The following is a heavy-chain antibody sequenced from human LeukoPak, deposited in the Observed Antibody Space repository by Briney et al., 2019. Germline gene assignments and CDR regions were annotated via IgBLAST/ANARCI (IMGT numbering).Heavy chain of an antibody. V-gene: IGHV4-61*01. J-gene: IGHJ4*02. CDR3: ASFSGYSYGHFDY. CDR1: GGSVSSGSYY. CDR2: IYYSGST. D-gene: IGHD5-18*01. Sequence: NPSETLSLTCTVSGGSVSSGSYYWSWIRQPPGKGLEWIGYIYYSGSTNYNPSLKSRVTISVDTSKNQFSLKLSSVTAADTAVYYCASFSGYSYGHFDYWGQGTLVTVPS.